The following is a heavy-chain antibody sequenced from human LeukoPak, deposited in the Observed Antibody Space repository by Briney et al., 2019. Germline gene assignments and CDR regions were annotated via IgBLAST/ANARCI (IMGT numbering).Heavy chain of an antibody. Sequence: GGSLRLSCAASGFIFRNYAMSWVRQAPGKGLECLSTINEDGSETYYADSVKGRFTSSRDNPKNLLFLQINSLRVEDTAVYYCARETPRRGETRDCYRWGQATVVTVSS. J-gene: IGHJ4*02. CDR3: ARETPRRGETRDCYR. CDR1: GFIFRNYA. D-gene: IGHD5-24*01. CDR2: INEDGSET. V-gene: IGHV3-7*01.